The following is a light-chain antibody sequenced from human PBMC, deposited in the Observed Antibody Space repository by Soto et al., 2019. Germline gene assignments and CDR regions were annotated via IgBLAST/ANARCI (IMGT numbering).Light chain of an antibody. CDR1: NSNIGRYS. V-gene: IGLV1-44*01. CDR2: SDD. CDR3: AAWDDNLNGPL. J-gene: IGLJ3*02. Sequence: QSALTQPPSLSGTPGQRVTISCSGSNSNIGRYSVNWYQHFPGTAPKILIYSDDERPSGGPDRFSGYKSGTSASLAISGLQSEDEAEYYCAAWDDNLNGPLFGGGTKVTVL.